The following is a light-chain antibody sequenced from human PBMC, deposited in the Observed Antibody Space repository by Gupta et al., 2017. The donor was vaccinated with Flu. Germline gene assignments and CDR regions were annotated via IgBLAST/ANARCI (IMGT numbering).Light chain of an antibody. V-gene: IGKV1-33*01. CDR1: HDIRRF. CDR2: DAS. CDR3: QQHDDLSLT. J-gene: IGKJ4*01. Sequence: DVQMPQSPSSLSASVGDRVTITCQASHDIRRFLNWYQQKPGKAPKLLIFDASNLDTGVPSRFSGSGFGTNFTLTISSLQPEDFATYYCQQHDDLSLTFGGGTKVEI.